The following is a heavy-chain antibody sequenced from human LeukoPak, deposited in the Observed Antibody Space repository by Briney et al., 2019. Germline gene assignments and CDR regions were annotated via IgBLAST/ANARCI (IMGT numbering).Heavy chain of an antibody. V-gene: IGHV3-23*01. J-gene: IGHJ4*02. D-gene: IGHD6-19*01. CDR2: ISGSGGST. Sequence: GGSLRLSCAASGYTFSSYAMCWVLQAPGKGLEWVSAISGSGGSTYYADSVKGRFTISRDNSKNTLYLQMNSLRAQDTAVYYCAKAAGIAVAGTGGYWGQGTLVTVSS. CDR3: AKAAGIAVAGTGGY. CDR1: GYTFSSYA.